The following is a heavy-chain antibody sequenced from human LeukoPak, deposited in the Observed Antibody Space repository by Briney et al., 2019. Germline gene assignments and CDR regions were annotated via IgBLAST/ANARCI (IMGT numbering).Heavy chain of an antibody. CDR2: IYSGGST. CDR3: AREKTTVTAFDI. CDR1: GFTVSSNY. Sequence: GGSLRLSCAASGFTVSSNYMSWVRQAPGKGLEWVSVIYSGGSTYYADSVKGRFTISRDNSKNRLYLQMNSLRAEDTAVYYCAREKTTVTAFDIWGQGTMVTVSS. J-gene: IGHJ3*02. V-gene: IGHV3-53*01. D-gene: IGHD4-17*01.